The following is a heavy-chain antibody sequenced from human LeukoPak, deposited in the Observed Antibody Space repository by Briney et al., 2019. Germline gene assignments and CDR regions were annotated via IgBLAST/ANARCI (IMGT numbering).Heavy chain of an antibody. CDR2: ISSSGSTI. Sequence: PGGSLRLSCAASGFTFSNSEMNWVRQAPGKGLEWVSYISSSGSTIYYTDSVKGRFTISRDNAKNSLYLQMNSLRAEDTAVYYCASRGYDYYYYYYMDVWGKGTTVTISS. V-gene: IGHV3-48*03. CDR1: GFTFSNSE. CDR3: ASRGYDYYYYYYMDV. D-gene: IGHD5-12*01. J-gene: IGHJ6*03.